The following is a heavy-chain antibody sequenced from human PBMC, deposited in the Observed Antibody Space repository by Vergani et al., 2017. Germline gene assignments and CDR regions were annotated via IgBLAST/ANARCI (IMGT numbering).Heavy chain of an antibody. CDR1: GFSFRNAW. J-gene: IGHJ6*02. CDR3: TTDPRYCGDGSCYWLRDHHYYGMDV. D-gene: IGHD2-21*01. Sequence: EVQLVESGGGIVTPGGPLRLPCVASGFSFRNAWMNWVRRTPGKGLEWVGRIKSTFDRGTTDYPAAVKGIFTISRDDSKNTLFLQMNGLKTEDIGVYYCTTDPRYCGDGSCYWLRDHHYYGMDVWGQETTVTVSS. V-gene: IGHV3-15*07. CDR2: IKSTFDRGTT.